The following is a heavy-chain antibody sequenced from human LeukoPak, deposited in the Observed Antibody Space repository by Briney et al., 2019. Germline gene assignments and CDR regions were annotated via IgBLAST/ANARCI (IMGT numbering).Heavy chain of an antibody. CDR1: GFTFSTYA. CDR2: ISGSGGST. CDR3: AAPQYCSSTSCYLLYYYGMDV. Sequence: GGSLRLSCAASGFTFSTYAMNWVRQAPGKGLEWVSGISGSGGSTYYADSVKGRFTISRDNSKNTLYLQMSSLRAVDTAVYYCAAPQYCSSTSCYLLYYYGMDVWGKGTTVTVSS. J-gene: IGHJ6*04. D-gene: IGHD2-2*01. V-gene: IGHV3-23*01.